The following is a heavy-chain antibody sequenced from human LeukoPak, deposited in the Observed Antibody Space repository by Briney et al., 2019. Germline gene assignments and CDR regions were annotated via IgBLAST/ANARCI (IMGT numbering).Heavy chain of an antibody. CDR3: AKGNMVRGLMPFDY. CDR1: GFTFTNYA. CDR2: VSSNGGST. Sequence: PGGSLRLSCSASGFTFTNYAMHWVRQAPGKGLEYVSAVSSNGGSTYYADSVKGRFTISRDNSKNTLYLQMSSLRAEDTAVYYCAKGNMVRGLMPFDYWGQGTLVTVSS. J-gene: IGHJ4*02. V-gene: IGHV3-64D*06. D-gene: IGHD3-10*01.